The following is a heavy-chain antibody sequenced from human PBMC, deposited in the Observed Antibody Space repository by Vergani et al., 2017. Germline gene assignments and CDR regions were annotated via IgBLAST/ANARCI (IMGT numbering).Heavy chain of an antibody. J-gene: IGHJ4*02. D-gene: IGHD2-21*02. CDR1: GFTFSSYS. Sequence: EVQLVESGGGLVKPGGSLRLSCAASGFTFSSYSMNWVRQAPGKGLEWVSSISSSSSYIYYADSVKCRFTISRDNAKNSPYLQMNSLRAEDTAVYYCARVGFTEPSSVVVTATTPEDYWGQGTLVTVSS. V-gene: IGHV3-21*01. CDR3: ARVGFTEPSSVVVTATTPEDY. CDR2: ISSSSSYI.